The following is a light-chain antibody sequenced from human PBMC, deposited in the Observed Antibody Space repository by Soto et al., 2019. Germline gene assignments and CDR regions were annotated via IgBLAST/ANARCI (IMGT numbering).Light chain of an antibody. J-gene: IGKJ4*01. Sequence: EIVLTQSPGTLSLSPGETATLSCRASQTIGRTYLAWYQQKPGQAPRLLIFGTSSRATGIPDRFSGSGSGTDFTLSISRLEPEDFAVYYCQEFASNFGGGTKVDIK. CDR2: GTS. V-gene: IGKV3-20*01. CDR3: QEFASN. CDR1: QTIGRTY.